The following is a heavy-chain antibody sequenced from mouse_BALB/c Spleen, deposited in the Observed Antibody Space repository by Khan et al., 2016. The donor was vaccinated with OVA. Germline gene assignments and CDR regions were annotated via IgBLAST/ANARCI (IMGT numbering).Heavy chain of an antibody. Sequence: QVQLKESGPGLAAPSQSLSITCTTSGFSLTNYGVHWIRQPPGKGLEWLGVIWPDGSTNYNSALKSRLAITTDNSQSPAILKMNSLQNDDAAIYFCARHPYYHYNIMDYWGQGTSVTVSS. CDR3: ARHPYYHYNIMDY. CDR1: GFSLTNYG. J-gene: IGHJ4*01. CDR2: IWPDGST. D-gene: IGHD2-10*01. V-gene: IGHV2-6-1*01.